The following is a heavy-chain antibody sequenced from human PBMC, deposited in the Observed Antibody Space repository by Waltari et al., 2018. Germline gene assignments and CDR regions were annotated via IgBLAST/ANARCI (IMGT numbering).Heavy chain of an antibody. CDR2: IRSNDDTGGT. V-gene: IGHV3-49*04. CDR1: GFTFRDYA. CDR3: TREDDGNDSGAFDL. J-gene: IGHJ3*01. Sequence: EVQLVESGGDLVQPGRSLRLSCTGSGFTFRDYAINWVRQAPGTGLEWLGFIRSNDDTGGTSFAASGGGRFSISRDDYKRTAYLEMNALQTDDSATYYCTREDDGNDSGAFDLWGQGTLVTVSS. D-gene: IGHD5-12*01.